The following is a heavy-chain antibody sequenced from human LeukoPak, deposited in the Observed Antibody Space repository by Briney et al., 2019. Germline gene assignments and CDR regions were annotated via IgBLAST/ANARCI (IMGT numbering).Heavy chain of an antibody. CDR1: GYSISSGYY. Sequence: MPSETLSLTCAVSGYSISSGYYWGWVRQPQGKGLEWIGSIYHSVSTYYNPSLKSRVTISVDTSKNQFSLKLSSMTAADTAVYYCAREVFSCSGGSCYRPDLDLWGNGTTVTVSS. J-gene: IGHJ6*04. CDR3: AREVFSCSGGSCYRPDLDL. CDR2: IYHSVST. V-gene: IGHV4-38-2*02. D-gene: IGHD2-15*01.